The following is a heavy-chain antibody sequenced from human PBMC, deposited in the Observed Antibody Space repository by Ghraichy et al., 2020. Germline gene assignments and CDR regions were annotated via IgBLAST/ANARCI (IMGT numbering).Heavy chain of an antibody. D-gene: IGHD6-19*01. CDR1: GFTFSSYS. J-gene: IGHJ6*02. CDR2: ISRSSSTI. V-gene: IGHV3-48*02. CDR3: ARVEPSWLDYYYYAMDV. Sequence: GGSLRLSCAASGFTFSSYSMNWVRQAPGKGLEWVSYISRSSSTIYYEDSVKGRFTISRDNAKNSLYLQMNSLRDEDTAVYYCARVEPSWLDYYYYAMDVWGQGTTVTVSS.